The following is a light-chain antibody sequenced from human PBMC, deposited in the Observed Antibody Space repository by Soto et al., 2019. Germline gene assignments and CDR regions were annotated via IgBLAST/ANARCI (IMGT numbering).Light chain of an antibody. V-gene: IGKV1-5*03. Sequence: DIQLTQSPSTLSASVGDRVTITCRASHTISTWLAWYQQKPGKAPTLLIYEASRLGTGVPSRFSGSGSGTVFSLTISILQPDVSATYYCQQYNTFLTFGHGTKVET. CDR1: HTISTW. CDR3: QQYNTFLT. CDR2: EAS. J-gene: IGKJ1*01.